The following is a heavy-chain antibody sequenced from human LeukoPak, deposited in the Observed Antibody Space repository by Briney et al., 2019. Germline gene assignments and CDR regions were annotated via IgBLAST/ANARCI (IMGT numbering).Heavy chain of an antibody. CDR3: AREIFGSGSYPDY. CDR1: GFTVSSNY. V-gene: IGHV3-53*01. D-gene: IGHD3-10*01. Sequence: GGSLRLSCAASGFTVSSNYMSWVRQAPGKGLEWVSVIYSGGSTYYADSVKGRFTISRDNSKNTLYLQMNSLGGEDTAVYYCAREIFGSGSYPDYWGQGTLVTVSS. CDR2: IYSGGST. J-gene: IGHJ4*02.